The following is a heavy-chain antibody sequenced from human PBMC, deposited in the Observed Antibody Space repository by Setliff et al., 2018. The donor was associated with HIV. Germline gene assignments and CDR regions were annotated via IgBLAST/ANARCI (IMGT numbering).Heavy chain of an antibody. V-gene: IGHV4-39*01. CDR3: ARPSFGIGGGSIFDS. J-gene: IGHJ4*02. CDR1: GPSVSSSDYY. D-gene: IGHD3-3*01. CDR2: IHHSGST. Sequence: SETLSLTCTVSGPSVSSSDYYWGWIRQPPGKGLEWIASIHHSGSTWYNPSLKSRVTISADMPKNQFFLKLLSMTAADTAVYSCARPSFGIGGGSIFDSWGQGTLVTVSS.